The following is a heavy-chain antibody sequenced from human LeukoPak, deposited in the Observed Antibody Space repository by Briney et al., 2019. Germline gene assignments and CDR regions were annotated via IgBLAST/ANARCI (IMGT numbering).Heavy chain of an antibody. J-gene: IGHJ4*02. CDR1: GGSISNYY. Sequence: SETLSLTCTVSGGSISNYYWSWIRQPPGKGLEWIGYIYYSGSTNYNPSLKSRVTISVDTSMNQFSLKLSSVTAADTAVYYCARAKTYSGSYPTFDYWGQGTLVTVSS. CDR3: ARAKTYSGSYPTFDY. CDR2: IYYSGST. D-gene: IGHD1-26*01. V-gene: IGHV4-59*01.